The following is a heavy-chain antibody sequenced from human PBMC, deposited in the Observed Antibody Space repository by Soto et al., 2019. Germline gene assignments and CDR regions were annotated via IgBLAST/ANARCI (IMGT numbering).Heavy chain of an antibody. CDR2: FFYTGST. J-gene: IGHJ4*02. CDR1: GFSVTSEHYY. D-gene: IGHD5-12*01. Sequence: SETLSLTCPFSGFSVTSEHYYWNWIRQPPGKGLEWIGYFFYTGSTNYNPSLESRLTMSVDVSKNHFSLRLNSVTAADTAVYYCAGGTDGKKVAYWGQGALVTVSS. CDR3: AGGTDGKKVAY. V-gene: IGHV4-61*03.